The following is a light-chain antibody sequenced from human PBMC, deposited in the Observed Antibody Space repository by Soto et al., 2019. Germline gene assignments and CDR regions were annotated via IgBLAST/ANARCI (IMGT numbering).Light chain of an antibody. Sequence: QSALTQPASVSGSPGQSITISCTGSGSDIGTYNYVSWYQQHPGRAPKLILYAVSDRPSGVSDRFSGSKSGNTASLTISGLQPEDEADYYCSSYSISINLYVFGSGTKVTVL. CDR2: AVS. J-gene: IGLJ1*01. CDR1: GSDIGTYNY. V-gene: IGLV2-14*01. CDR3: SSYSISINLYV.